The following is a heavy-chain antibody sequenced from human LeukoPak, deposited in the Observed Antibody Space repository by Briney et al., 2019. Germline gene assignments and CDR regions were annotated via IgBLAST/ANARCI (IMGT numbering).Heavy chain of an antibody. D-gene: IGHD6-13*01. CDR1: GFTFSSYG. Sequence: GGSLRLSCAASGFTFSSYGMHWVRQAPGKGLEWVAFIRYDGSNKYYADSVKGRFTISRDNSKNTLYLQMNSLRAEDTAVYYCARAIAAAGHFDYWGQGTLVTVSS. CDR2: IRYDGSNK. CDR3: ARAIAAAGHFDY. J-gene: IGHJ4*02. V-gene: IGHV3-30*02.